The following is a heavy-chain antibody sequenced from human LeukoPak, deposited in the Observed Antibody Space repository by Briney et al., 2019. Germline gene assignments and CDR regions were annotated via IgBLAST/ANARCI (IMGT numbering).Heavy chain of an antibody. CDR1: GGSISSGGYY. V-gene: IGHV4-30-4*08. CDR3: ARDGYYGHYFDY. CDR2: IYYTGST. J-gene: IGHJ4*02. D-gene: IGHD3-10*01. Sequence: PSETLSLTCTVSGGSISSGGYYWSWIRQPPGKGLEWIGYIYYTGSTYYNSSLKSRVTISVDTSKNQFSLKLSSVTAADTAVYYCARDGYYGHYFDYWGQGTLVTVSS.